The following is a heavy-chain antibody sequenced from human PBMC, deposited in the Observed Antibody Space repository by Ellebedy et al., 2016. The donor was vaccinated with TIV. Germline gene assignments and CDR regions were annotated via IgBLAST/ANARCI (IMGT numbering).Heavy chain of an antibody. V-gene: IGHV6-1*01. Sequence: MPSETLSLTCAISGDTVSTTSSAWSWLRQSPSRGLESLARPSFRSEWYYDYAVSVRGPISISPDTSKNQFSLQLNSVTPEDSAVYYCERGSHASTWTWGQGTLVTVSS. CDR1: GDTVSTTSSA. J-gene: IGHJ5*02. D-gene: IGHD2-2*01. CDR3: ERGSHASTWT. CDR2: PSFRSEWYY.